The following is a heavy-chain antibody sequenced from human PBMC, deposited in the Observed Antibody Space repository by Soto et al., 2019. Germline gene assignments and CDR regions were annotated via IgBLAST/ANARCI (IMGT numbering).Heavy chain of an antibody. D-gene: IGHD3-9*01. CDR1: GFTFSSFA. Sequence: EVQLLESGGGLVQPGGSLRLSCSASGFTFSSFAMTWVRQAPGKGLEWVSTISGNGGSTYYADSVKGRFTISRDNSKNTLYLQMNSPRVGNTAVFYWTTTLRRYFNWLFGDYWGQGTLVTVAS. V-gene: IGHV3-23*01. CDR3: TTTLRRYFNWLFGDY. CDR2: ISGNGGST. J-gene: IGHJ4*02.